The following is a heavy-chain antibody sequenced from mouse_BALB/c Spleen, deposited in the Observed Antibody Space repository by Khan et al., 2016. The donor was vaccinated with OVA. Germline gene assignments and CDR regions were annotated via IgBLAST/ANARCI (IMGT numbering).Heavy chain of an antibody. Sequence: QIQLVQSGPELKKPGETVKISCKASGYTFTNYGINWVKQAPGKGLKWMGWINTYTGEPTYADDFKGRFDFSLETSASTAYLQINNLKNEDMTTXFSARISSYWYSDFWGAGTTVTVSS. J-gene: IGHJ1*01. D-gene: IGHD6-2*01. CDR2: INTYTGEP. V-gene: IGHV9-1*02. CDR1: GYTFTNYG. CDR3: ARISSYWYSDF.